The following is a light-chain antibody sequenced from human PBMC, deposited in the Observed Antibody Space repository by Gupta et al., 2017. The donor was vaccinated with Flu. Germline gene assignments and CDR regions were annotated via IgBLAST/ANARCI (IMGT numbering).Light chain of an antibody. V-gene: IGLV1-51*01. Sequence: QSVFTHPPSVSAAPGQKVTISCSGSSSNIGPNLVSWYQQVPGTAPKLLIYDNDKRSSGIPDRFSGCKSGTSATLGITGLQTGDEADYYCGTWDNSLGYSRVFGGGTKVIVL. CDR2: DND. J-gene: IGLJ3*02. CDR1: SSNIGPNL. CDR3: GTWDNSLGYSRV.